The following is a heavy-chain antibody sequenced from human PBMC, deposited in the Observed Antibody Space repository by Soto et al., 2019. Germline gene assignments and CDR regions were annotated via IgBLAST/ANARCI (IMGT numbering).Heavy chain of an antibody. V-gene: IGHV3-23*01. CDR2: ISGSGGST. CDR1: GFTFSSYA. Sequence: PGGSLRLSCAASGFTFSSYAMSWVRQAPGKGLECVSAISGSGGSTYYADSVKGRFTISRDNSKNTLYLQMNSLRAEDTAVYYCAKDQDCTNGVCYAGFDYWGQGTLVTVSS. J-gene: IGHJ4*02. CDR3: AKDQDCTNGVCYAGFDY. D-gene: IGHD2-8*01.